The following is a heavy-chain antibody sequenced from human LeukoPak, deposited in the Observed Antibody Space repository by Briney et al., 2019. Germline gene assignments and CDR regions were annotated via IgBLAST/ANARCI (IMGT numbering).Heavy chain of an antibody. V-gene: IGHV1-8*01. Sequence: ASVKVSCKASGYTFTSYDINWVRQAPGQGLEWMGWMNPNSGNTGHAQKFQGRVTMTRNTSISTAYMELSSLRSEDTAVYYCARNLPGYYYDSSGYLRGMEFDYWGQGTLVTVSS. D-gene: IGHD3-22*01. CDR2: MNPNSGNT. CDR1: GYTFTSYD. J-gene: IGHJ4*02. CDR3: ARNLPGYYYDSSGYLRGMEFDY.